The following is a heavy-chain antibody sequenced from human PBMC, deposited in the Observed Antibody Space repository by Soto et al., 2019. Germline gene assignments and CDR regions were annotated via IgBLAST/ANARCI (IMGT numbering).Heavy chain of an antibody. Sequence: PSETLSLTCTVSGGSISSGDYYWSWIRQHPGKGLEWIGTIYFSGTTYYNPSLKSRVTISVDTSKSQFSLELSSVTAADTAVYYCARRDRSGFSYWLDTWGQGTLVTVSS. CDR3: ARRDRSGFSYWLDT. V-gene: IGHV4-31*03. J-gene: IGHJ5*02. D-gene: IGHD3-22*01. CDR1: GGSISSGDYY. CDR2: IYFSGTT.